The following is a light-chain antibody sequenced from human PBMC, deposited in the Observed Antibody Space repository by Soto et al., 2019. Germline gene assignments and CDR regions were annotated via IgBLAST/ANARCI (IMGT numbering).Light chain of an antibody. V-gene: IGKV3-20*01. Sequence: EIVLTQSPGTLSLSPGERASLSCRASQSISSSYLAWYQQRPGQAPRIVIYGESSRATGIPDRFSGSESGTDLTLTISRLEPEDFAVYYCQQYGSSPFTCGPGTKVDIK. CDR3: QQYGSSPFT. CDR2: GES. CDR1: QSISSSY. J-gene: IGKJ3*01.